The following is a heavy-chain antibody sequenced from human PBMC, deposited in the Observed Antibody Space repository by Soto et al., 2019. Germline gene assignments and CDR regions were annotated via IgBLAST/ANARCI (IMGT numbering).Heavy chain of an antibody. CDR2: ISGSGGST. Sequence: EVQLLESGGGLVQPGGSLRLSCAASGFTFSSYAMSWVRQAPGKGLEWVSAISGSGGSTYYADSVKGRFTISRDNSKKTLYLQMNSLRAEDTAVYYCAKSPQITMVRGVINSFDYWGQGTLVTVSS. CDR1: GFTFSSYA. D-gene: IGHD3-10*01. V-gene: IGHV3-23*01. CDR3: AKSPQITMVRGVINSFDY. J-gene: IGHJ4*02.